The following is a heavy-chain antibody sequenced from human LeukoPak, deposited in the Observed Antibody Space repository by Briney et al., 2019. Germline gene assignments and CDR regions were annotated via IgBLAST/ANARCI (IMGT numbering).Heavy chain of an antibody. CDR3: AKAFGWELTDSVDY. D-gene: IGHD1-26*01. J-gene: IGHJ4*02. CDR2: IKQDGSEK. V-gene: IGHV3-7*01. Sequence: GGSLRLSCAASGFSFSNYQMNWVRQAPGKGLEWVANIKQDGSEKFYMDSVKGRFTISRDNAKNSLYLQMNSPRAEDTAVYYCAKAFGWELTDSVDYWGQGTLVTVSS. CDR1: GFSFSNYQ.